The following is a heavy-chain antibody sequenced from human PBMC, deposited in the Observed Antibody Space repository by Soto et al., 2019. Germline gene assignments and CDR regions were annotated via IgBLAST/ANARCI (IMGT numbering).Heavy chain of an antibody. CDR3: ARVDGGSTSIPAALDI. J-gene: IGHJ3*02. CDR2: IYYSGST. D-gene: IGHD2-2*01. Sequence: SETLSLTCTVSGGYISSYYWSWIRQPPGKGLEWIGYIYYSGSTNYNPSLKSRVTISVDTSKNQFSLKLSSVTAADTAVYYWARVDGGSTSIPAALDIWGQGTMVNVS. V-gene: IGHV4-59*08. CDR1: GGYISSYY.